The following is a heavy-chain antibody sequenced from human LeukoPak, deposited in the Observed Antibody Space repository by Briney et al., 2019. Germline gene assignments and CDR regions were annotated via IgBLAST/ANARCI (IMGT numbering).Heavy chain of an antibody. CDR1: VLTFSNAW. CDR2: IKSKTDGGTT. Sequence: GGSLRLSCAASVLTFSNAWMSWVRQAPGKGLEWVGRIKSKTDGGTTDYAAPVKGRFTISRDDSKNTLYLQMNSLKTEDTAVYYCTTGRYFDWLAIHWGQGTLVTVSS. CDR3: TTGRYFDWLAIH. V-gene: IGHV3-15*01. J-gene: IGHJ4*02. D-gene: IGHD3-9*01.